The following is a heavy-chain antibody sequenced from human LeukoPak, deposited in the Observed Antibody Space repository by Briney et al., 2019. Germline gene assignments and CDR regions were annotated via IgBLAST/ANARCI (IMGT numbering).Heavy chain of an antibody. Sequence: SETLSLTCTVSGGSISSYYWSWIRQPPGKGLEWIGSIHYSGSTYYNPSLKSRVTISVDTSKNQFSLKLSSVTAADTAVYYCAKTDGGFGELSHYYYYMDVWGKGTTVTVSS. D-gene: IGHD3-10*01. CDR2: IHYSGST. CDR3: AKTDGGFGELSHYYYYMDV. CDR1: GGSISSYY. V-gene: IGHV4-59*05. J-gene: IGHJ6*03.